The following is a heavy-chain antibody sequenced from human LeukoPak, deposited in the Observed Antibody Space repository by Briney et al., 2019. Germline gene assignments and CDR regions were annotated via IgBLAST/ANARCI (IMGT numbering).Heavy chain of an antibody. CDR2: ITTSTGNP. V-gene: IGHV7-4-1*02. J-gene: IGHJ4*02. D-gene: IGHD2-2*01. CDR1: GYIFTNYA. Sequence: EASVKVSCKASGYIFTNYAINWMRQAPGQGLEWMGWITTSTGNPTYAQGFTGRFVFSLDTSVSTAYLQISSLKAEDTAVYYCAREDCSSTSCWGQGTLVTVSS. CDR3: AREDCSSTSC.